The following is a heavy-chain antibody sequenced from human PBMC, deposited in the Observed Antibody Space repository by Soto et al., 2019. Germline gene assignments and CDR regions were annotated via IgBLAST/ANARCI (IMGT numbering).Heavy chain of an antibody. J-gene: IGHJ6*02. V-gene: IGHV3-30*18. CDR1: GFTISSYG. D-gene: IGHD1-26*01. CDR3: AKDWEAGYSNWFCMDV. Sequence: PGGSLRVSCAASGFTISSYGMHRVRQAPGKGLEWVALILYDGTNKYYADSVKGRFTISKDNSKNTLYLQMNSLRGEDTAVYYCAKDWEAGYSNWFCMDVWGQGTTVTVSS. CDR2: ILYDGTNK.